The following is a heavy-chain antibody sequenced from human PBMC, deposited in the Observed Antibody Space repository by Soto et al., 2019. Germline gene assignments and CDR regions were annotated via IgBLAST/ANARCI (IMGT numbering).Heavy chain of an antibody. J-gene: IGHJ4*02. CDR3: AREDYYDSSGYYYVANYFDY. D-gene: IGHD3-22*01. CDR2: ISSSSSTI. CDR1: GFTFSSYS. Sequence: WGSLRLSYAASGFTFSSYSMNWVLKTQGKGLKGVSYISSSSSTIYYADSVKGRFTISRDNAKNSLYLQMNSLRDEDTAVYYCAREDYYDSSGYYYVANYFDYWGQGTLVTVSS. V-gene: IGHV3-48*02.